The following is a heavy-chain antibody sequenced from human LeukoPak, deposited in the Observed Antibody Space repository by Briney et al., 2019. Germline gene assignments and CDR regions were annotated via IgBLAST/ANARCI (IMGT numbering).Heavy chain of an antibody. CDR2: ISHRGTSK. D-gene: IGHD2-15*01. Sequence: PGGSLRLSCVVSGFNFNSSGMHWVRQTPVTGLEWVAVISHRGTSKFHAESVKGRFSISRDNAKHTLYLDMNSLRTEDTAMYYCVKDKTVGHCSGGNCGSLEYWGQGALVTVSS. CDR3: VKDKTVGHCSGGNCGSLEY. J-gene: IGHJ4*02. V-gene: IGHV3-30*18. CDR1: GFNFNSSG.